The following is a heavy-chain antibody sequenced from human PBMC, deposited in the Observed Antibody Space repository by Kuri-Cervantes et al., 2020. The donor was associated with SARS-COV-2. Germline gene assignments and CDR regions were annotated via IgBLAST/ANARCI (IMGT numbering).Heavy chain of an antibody. J-gene: IGHJ5*02. CDR1: GFTFSSYG. Sequence: GESLKISCAASGFTFSSYGMHWVRQAPGKGLEWVSSISSSSSYIYYADSVTGRFTISRDNAKNSLYLQMNSLRAEDTAVYYCARDFGYYDFWSGSLGWFDPWGQGTLVTVSS. D-gene: IGHD3-3*01. CDR3: ARDFGYYDFWSGSLGWFDP. V-gene: IGHV3-21*01. CDR2: ISSSSSYI.